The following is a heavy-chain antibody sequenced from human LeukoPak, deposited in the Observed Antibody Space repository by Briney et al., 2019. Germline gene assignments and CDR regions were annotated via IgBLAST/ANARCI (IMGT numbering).Heavy chain of an antibody. CDR3: ARGYSSGWYYFDY. D-gene: IGHD6-19*01. Sequence: SETLSLTCTVSGCSISSGSYYWSWIRQPPGKGLEWIGRIYTSGSTNYNPSPKSRVTISVDTSKNQFSLKLSSVTAADTAVYYCARGYSSGWYYFDYWGQGTLVTVSS. V-gene: IGHV4-61*02. CDR2: IYTSGST. J-gene: IGHJ4*02. CDR1: GCSISSGSYY.